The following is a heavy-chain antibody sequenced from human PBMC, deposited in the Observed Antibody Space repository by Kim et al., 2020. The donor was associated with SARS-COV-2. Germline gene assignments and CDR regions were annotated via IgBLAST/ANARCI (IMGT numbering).Heavy chain of an antibody. D-gene: IGHD3-16*02. CDR3: ASDRGYPDY. Sequence: GSEKYYVDSVKGRFTISRDNAKNSLYLQMNSLRAEDTAVYYCASDRGYPDYWGQGTLVTVSS. J-gene: IGHJ4*02. V-gene: IGHV3-7*01. CDR2: GSEK.